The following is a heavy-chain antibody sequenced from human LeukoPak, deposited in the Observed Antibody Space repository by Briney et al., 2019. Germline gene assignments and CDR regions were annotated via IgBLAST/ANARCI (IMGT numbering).Heavy chain of an antibody. J-gene: IGHJ3*02. V-gene: IGHV3-30-3*01. CDR1: GFTFSSYA. CDR2: ISYDGSNK. D-gene: IGHD1-26*01. Sequence: GGSLRLSCAASGFTFSSYAMHWVRQAPGKGLEWVAVISYDGSNKYYADSVKGRFTISRDNAKNSLYLQMNSLRAEDTAVYYCARERWELLNAFDIWGQGTMVTVSS. CDR3: ARERWELLNAFDI.